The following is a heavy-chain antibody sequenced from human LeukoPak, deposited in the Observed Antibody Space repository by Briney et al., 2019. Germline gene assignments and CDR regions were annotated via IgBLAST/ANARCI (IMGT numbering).Heavy chain of an antibody. V-gene: IGHV1-18*01. D-gene: IGHD1-26*01. CDR1: GYTFISYG. Sequence: ASVKLSCKASGYTFISYGISWVRQAPGQGLEWMSCISVYSGNTNYTQNLQGRVTMTTDTSTRTAYMELRSLRSDDTAVYYCARDLHGGNLVGVHMTLDSWGQGNPVTVSS. J-gene: IGHJ4*02. CDR2: ISVYSGNT. CDR3: ARDLHGGNLVGVHMTLDS.